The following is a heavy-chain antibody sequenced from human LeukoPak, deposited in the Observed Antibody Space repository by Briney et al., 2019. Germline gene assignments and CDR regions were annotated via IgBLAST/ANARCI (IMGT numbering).Heavy chain of an antibody. CDR1: GGSISSSSYY. CDR2: IYYSGST. J-gene: IGHJ6*03. D-gene: IGHD6-19*01. Sequence: SETLSLTCTVSGGSISSSSYYWGWIRQPPGKWLEWIGSIYYSGSTYYNPSLKSRVTISVDTSKNQFSLKLSSVTAADTAVYYCASVGGWPSPYYYYYYMDVWGKGTTVTVSS. V-gene: IGHV4-39*07. CDR3: ASVGGWPSPYYYYYYMDV.